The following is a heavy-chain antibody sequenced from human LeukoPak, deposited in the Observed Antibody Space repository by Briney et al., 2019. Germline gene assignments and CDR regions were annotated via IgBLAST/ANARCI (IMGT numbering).Heavy chain of an antibody. J-gene: IGHJ5*02. V-gene: IGHV4-59*12. Sequence: SEALSLTCTVSGGSISSYYWSWIRQPPGKGLEWIGYIYYSGSTNYNPSLKSRVTISVDTSKNQFSLKLSSVTAADTAVYYCARSINWFDPWGQGTLVTVSS. CDR1: GGSISSYY. CDR3: ARSINWFDP. CDR2: IYYSGST.